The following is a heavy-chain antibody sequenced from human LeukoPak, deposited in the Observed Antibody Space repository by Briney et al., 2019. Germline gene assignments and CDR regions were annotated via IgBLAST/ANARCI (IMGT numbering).Heavy chain of an antibody. D-gene: IGHD3-22*01. Sequence: SETLSLTCAVYGGSFSGYYWSWIRQPPGKGLEWIGEINDSGSTSCSPSLKSRVSISVDTSKNQFSLKLSSVTAADTAVYYCARVIDYDISGYYLGYWGQGNRVPVSS. CDR2: INDSGST. J-gene: IGHJ4*02. CDR3: ARVIDYDISGYYLGY. CDR1: GGSFSGYY. V-gene: IGHV4-34*01.